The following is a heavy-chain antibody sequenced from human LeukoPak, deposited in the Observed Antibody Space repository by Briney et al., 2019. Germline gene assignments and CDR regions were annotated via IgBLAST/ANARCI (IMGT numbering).Heavy chain of an antibody. CDR3: AGSVYYSGAFDI. CDR1: GYNFTNYW. J-gene: IGHJ3*02. CDR2: IYPGDSDT. D-gene: IGHD3-10*01. V-gene: IGHV5-51*01. Sequence: GESLKISCKGSGYNFTNYWIGWVRQMPGKGLEWMGIIYPGDSDTRYIPSFQGQVTFSADKSISTAFLQRSSLKASDTAMYYCAGSVYYSGAFDIWGQGTMVTVSS.